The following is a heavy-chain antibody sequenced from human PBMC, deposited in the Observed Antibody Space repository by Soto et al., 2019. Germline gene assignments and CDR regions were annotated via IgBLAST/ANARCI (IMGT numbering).Heavy chain of an antibody. CDR1: GYTFTSYG. CDR3: ARGRDYGDYGAFDI. V-gene: IGHV1-18*01. J-gene: IGHJ3*02. CDR2: ISAYNGNT. Sequence: ASVKVSCKASGYTFTSYGISWVRQAPGQGLEWMGWISAYNGNTNYAQKLQGRVTMTRNTSISTAYMELSSLRSEDTAVYYCARGRDYGDYGAFDIWGQGTMVTVSS. D-gene: IGHD4-17*01.